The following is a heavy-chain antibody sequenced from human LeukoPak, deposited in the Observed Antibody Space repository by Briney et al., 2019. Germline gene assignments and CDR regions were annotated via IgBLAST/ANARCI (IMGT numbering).Heavy chain of an antibody. D-gene: IGHD3-3*01. Sequence: SSETLSLTCTVSGASISNSAYYWLWIRQPPGEGLECIGTVHYSGSTFYNPSLKSRVNISVDTSKNQFSLQLSSVTAADTAVYYWARLFFVIDTWGQGTLVTVSS. CDR2: VHYSGST. V-gene: IGHV4-39*01. J-gene: IGHJ5*02. CDR1: GASISNSAYY. CDR3: ARLFFVIDT.